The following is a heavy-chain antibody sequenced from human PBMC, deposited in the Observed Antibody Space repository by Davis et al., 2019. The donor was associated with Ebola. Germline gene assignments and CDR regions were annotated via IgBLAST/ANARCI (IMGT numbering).Heavy chain of an antibody. V-gene: IGHV4-34*01. CDR3: ARDIFQDYYGSGSYYKARKYYYGMDV. CDR1: GGSISSYY. Sequence: SETLSLTCTVSGGSISSYYWSWIRQPPGKGLEWIGEINHSGSTNYNPSLKSRVTISVDTSKNQFSLKLSSVTAADTAVYYCARDIFQDYYGSGSYYKARKYYYGMDVWGQGTTVTVSS. D-gene: IGHD3-10*01. CDR2: INHSGST. J-gene: IGHJ6*02.